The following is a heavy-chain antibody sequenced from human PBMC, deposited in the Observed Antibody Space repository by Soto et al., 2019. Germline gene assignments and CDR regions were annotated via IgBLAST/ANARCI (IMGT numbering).Heavy chain of an antibody. CDR1: GGSFSGYY. J-gene: IGHJ5*02. CDR2: INHSGST. V-gene: IGHV4-34*01. CDR3: ARAHPYYFGSGSYYNDH. Sequence: SEPLSLTCAVYGGSFSGYYWTSIRQPPGTGLEWIGDINHSGSTNYNPTLKSRVTISLDTSKKQFSLKLRSVTAADTAVYYCARAHPYYFGSGSYYNDHWGLGTLVTVSS. D-gene: IGHD3-10*01.